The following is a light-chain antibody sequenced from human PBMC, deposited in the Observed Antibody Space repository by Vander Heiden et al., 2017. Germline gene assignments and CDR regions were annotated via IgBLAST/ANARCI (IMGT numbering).Light chain of an antibody. Sequence: IQMTQSRSSLSASVGDRVTITCQASQDISNYLNWYQQKPGKAPKLLIYDASNLDTGVPCRFSGSGSGTDFTFTISRLQPEDIATYYCQQYDNLPLTFGGGTKVEIK. CDR3: QQYDNLPLT. J-gene: IGKJ4*01. CDR2: DAS. V-gene: IGKV1-33*01. CDR1: QDISNY.